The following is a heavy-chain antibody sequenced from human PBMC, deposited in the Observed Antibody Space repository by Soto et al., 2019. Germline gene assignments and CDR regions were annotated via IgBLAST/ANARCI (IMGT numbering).Heavy chain of an antibody. CDR3: ARDPRAAAVFYYGMDV. CDR2: INAGNGDT. J-gene: IGHJ6*02. V-gene: IGHV1-3*01. D-gene: IGHD6-13*01. CDR1: GYTFSNYA. Sequence: QVQLVQSGAEVKKPGASVKVSCKASGYTFSNYALYWVRQAPGQRLEWMGWINAGNGDTKYSQKFQGRVTITTDTSASTADMELSSLRSEDTAIYYWARDPRAAAVFYYGMDVWGQGTTVTVSS.